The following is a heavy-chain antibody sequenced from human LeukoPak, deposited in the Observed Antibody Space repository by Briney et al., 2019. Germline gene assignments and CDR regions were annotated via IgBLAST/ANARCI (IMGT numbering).Heavy chain of an antibody. V-gene: IGHV3-21*01. CDR1: GFTFSLYS. Sequence: PGGSLRLSCAASGFTFSLYSMNWVRQAPGKGLEWVSSISGSSSYIYYADSMKGRFSISRDNAKNSLYLQMNSLRAEDTAVYYCARFALKTPPTDWGQGTLVTVSS. CDR2: ISGSSSYI. CDR3: ARFALKTPPTD. J-gene: IGHJ4*02.